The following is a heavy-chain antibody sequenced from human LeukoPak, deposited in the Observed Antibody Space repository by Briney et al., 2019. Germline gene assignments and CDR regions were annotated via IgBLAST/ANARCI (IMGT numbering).Heavy chain of an antibody. D-gene: IGHD2-8*01. V-gene: IGHV3-74*01. CDR3: VRGEGDCTNGVCYFDD. J-gene: IGHJ4*02. CDR1: GFTFNNYW. Sequence: HPGRSLRLSCAASGFTFNNYWMHWVRHGPGKGLVWVSGINSDGNNTKYADSVKGRFTISRDNAKNTVYLQMNCLRVEDTAMYYCVRGEGDCTNGVCYFDDWGQGTLVTVSS. CDR2: INSDGNNT.